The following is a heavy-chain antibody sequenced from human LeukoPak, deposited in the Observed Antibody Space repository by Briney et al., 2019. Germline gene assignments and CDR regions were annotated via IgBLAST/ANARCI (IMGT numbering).Heavy chain of an antibody. CDR3: AKSPNIVVVVAVIDY. J-gene: IGHJ4*02. V-gene: IGHV3-23*01. CDR1: GFTFSSYA. CDR2: ISGSGGST. Sequence: GGSLRLSCAASGFTFSSYAMSWVRQAPGKGLEWVSAISGSGGSTYYADSVKGRFTISRDNSKNTLYLQMNSLRAEDTGVYYCAKSPNIVVVVAVIDYWGQGTLVTVSS. D-gene: IGHD2-15*01.